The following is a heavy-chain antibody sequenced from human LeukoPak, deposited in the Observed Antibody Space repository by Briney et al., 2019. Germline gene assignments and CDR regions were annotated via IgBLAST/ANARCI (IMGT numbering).Heavy chain of an antibody. J-gene: IGHJ4*02. V-gene: IGHV3-7*01. CDR3: ARHKKRYYFDY. CDR1: GFTFSSYW. Sequence: PGGSLRLSCAASGFTFSSYWMSWVRQAPGKGLELEANIKQDGSEKYYVDSVKGRFTISRDNAKNSLYLQMNSLRAEDTAVYYCARHKKRYYFDYWGQGTLVTVSS. CDR2: IKQDGSEK.